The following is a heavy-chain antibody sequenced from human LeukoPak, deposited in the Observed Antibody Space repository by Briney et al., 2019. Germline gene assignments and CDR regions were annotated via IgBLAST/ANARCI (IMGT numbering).Heavy chain of an antibody. D-gene: IGHD3-10*01. CDR1: GLTFSTSG. V-gene: IGHV3-48*04. J-gene: IGHJ1*01. CDR3: ARVYYGSGKGYFQD. CDR2: ISSSGSTI. Sequence: PGGSLRLSCTASGLTFSTSGFNWVRQAPGKGLEWISYISSSGSTIYYADSVKGRFTISRDNAKNSLYLQMNSLRAEDTAVYYCARVYYGSGKGYFQDWGQGTLVTVSS.